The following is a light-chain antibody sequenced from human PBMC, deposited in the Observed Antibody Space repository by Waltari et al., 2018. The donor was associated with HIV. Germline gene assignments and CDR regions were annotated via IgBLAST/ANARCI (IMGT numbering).Light chain of an antibody. J-gene: IGLJ3*02. Sequence: QFVRHQPPSASGTPGHMVTISCSGGSAYIGRKTVDWYQQVTGMLPKLRSYSNDQRPSGIPDRFSGSKSGTAASLAVSGLQSENEADYYCAAWDDSLNVWVFGEGTKLTVL. CDR1: SAYIGRKT. CDR2: SND. CDR3: AAWDDSLNVWV. V-gene: IGLV1-44*01.